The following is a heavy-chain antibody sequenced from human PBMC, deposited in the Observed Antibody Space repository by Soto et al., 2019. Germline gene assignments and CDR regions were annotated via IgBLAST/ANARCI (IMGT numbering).Heavy chain of an antibody. CDR1: GISLSTRGVG. D-gene: IGHD1-1*01. CDR3: AHRSPAGNFDY. CDR2: IYWDDDK. Sequence: SGPTLVNPTQTLTLTCTFSGISLSTRGVGVGWIRQPPGKALEWLALIYWDDDKRYSPSLKTRLTITKDTSKNQVVLTMANMDPVDAAPYYCAHRSPAGNFDYWGQGTLVTVSS. J-gene: IGHJ4*02. V-gene: IGHV2-5*02.